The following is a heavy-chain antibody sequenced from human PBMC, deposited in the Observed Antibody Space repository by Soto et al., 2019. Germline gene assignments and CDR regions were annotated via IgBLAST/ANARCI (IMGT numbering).Heavy chain of an antibody. CDR3: ARDPIVGTTLYFDY. V-gene: IGHV4-39*02. J-gene: IGHJ4*02. D-gene: IGHD1-26*01. Sequence: QLQLQESGPGLVKPSETLSLTCTVSGGSISSSSDYWGWIRQPPGKGLEWLAHIYYSGSTYYNPSLKSRITISMDTSKNQVSLKLTSVTAADTAVYYCARDPIVGTTLYFDYWGRGTLVTVSS. CDR2: IYYSGST. CDR1: GGSISSSSDY.